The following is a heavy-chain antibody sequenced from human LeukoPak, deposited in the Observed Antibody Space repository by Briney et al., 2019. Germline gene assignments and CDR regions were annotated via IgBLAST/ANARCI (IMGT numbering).Heavy chain of an antibody. D-gene: IGHD4-17*01. J-gene: IGHJ4*02. Sequence: GGSLRLSCTASGFTFSSYAMSWVRQAPGKGLEWVSAISGSGGSTYYADSVKGRFTISRDNSKNTLYLQMNSLRAEDTAVYYCARDLDGDYSFDYWGQGTLVTVSS. V-gene: IGHV3-23*01. CDR3: ARDLDGDYSFDY. CDR1: GFTFSSYA. CDR2: ISGSGGST.